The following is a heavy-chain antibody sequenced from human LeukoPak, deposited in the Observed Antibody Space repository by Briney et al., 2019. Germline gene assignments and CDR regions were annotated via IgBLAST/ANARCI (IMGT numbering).Heavy chain of an antibody. V-gene: IGHV3-48*04. Sequence: SGGSLRLSCAASGFTFSTYTVNWVRQAPGKGLEWVSYISSSSSAIYYADSVKGRFTMSRDNAKNSLYLQMNSLRAEDTAVYYCARLRYYGMDVWGQGTTVTVSS. CDR1: GFTFSTYT. CDR2: ISSSSSAI. CDR3: ARLRYYGMDV. J-gene: IGHJ6*02.